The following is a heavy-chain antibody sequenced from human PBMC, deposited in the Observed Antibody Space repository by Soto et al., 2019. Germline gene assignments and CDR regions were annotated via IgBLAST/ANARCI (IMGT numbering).Heavy chain of an antibody. CDR1: GYSFTSYW. CDR3: AKLRSTIGGWIDY. J-gene: IGHJ4*02. Sequence: GESLKISCKGSGYSFTSYWIGWVRQMPGKGLEWMGIIYPGGSDTRYSPSFQGQVTISADKSISTAYLQWSSLKASDTAMYYWAKLRSTIGGWIDYWGQGTLVTVSS. CDR2: IYPGGSDT. D-gene: IGHD3-10*01. V-gene: IGHV5-51*01.